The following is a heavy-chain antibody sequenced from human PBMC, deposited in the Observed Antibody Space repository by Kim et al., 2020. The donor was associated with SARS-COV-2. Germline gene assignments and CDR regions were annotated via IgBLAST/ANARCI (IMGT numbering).Heavy chain of an antibody. J-gene: IGHJ4*02. CDR3: AKGLTVNWNELDY. Sequence: SADAVKGRFTISRDNTKTPLLLKMNSLRADDTAVYYGAKGLTVNWNELDYWGQGTLVTVSS. D-gene: IGHD1-1*01. V-gene: IGHV3-23*01.